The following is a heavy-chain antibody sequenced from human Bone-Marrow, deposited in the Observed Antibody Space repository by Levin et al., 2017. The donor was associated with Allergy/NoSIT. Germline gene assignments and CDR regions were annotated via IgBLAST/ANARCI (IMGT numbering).Heavy chain of an antibody. CDR3: ARDCGGDCYSISSPLDL. Sequence: GGSLRLSCEASGFTFSRYGMNWVRQAPGKGLEWISSITITSTSIYYADSVKGRFTISRDNAKNFLYLQMSSLRVEDTAIYYCARDCGGDCYSISSPLDLWGQGTVVTVSS. CDR2: ITITSTSI. V-gene: IGHV3-48*01. CDR1: GFTFSRYG. D-gene: IGHD2-21*02. J-gene: IGHJ3*01.